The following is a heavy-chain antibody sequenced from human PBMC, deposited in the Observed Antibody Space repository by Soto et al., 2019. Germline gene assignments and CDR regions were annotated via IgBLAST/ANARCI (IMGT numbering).Heavy chain of an antibody. CDR1: GFTFSSYW. CDR2: INSDGSST. CDR3: AVDESYYYYGMDV. Sequence: GGSLRLSCAASGFTFSSYWMHWVRQAPGKGLVWVSRINSDGSSTSYADFVKGRFTISRDNAKNTLYLQMNSLRAEDTAVYYCAVDESYYYYGMDVWGQGTTVTVPS. V-gene: IGHV3-74*01. J-gene: IGHJ6*02.